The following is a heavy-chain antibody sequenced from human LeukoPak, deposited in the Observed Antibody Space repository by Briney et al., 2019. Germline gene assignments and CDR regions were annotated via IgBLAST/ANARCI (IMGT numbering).Heavy chain of an antibody. CDR1: VFTCSNYG. D-gene: IGHD3-10*01. J-gene: IGHJ4*02. Sequence: GGSLRFSCAASVFTCSNYGMHWVRLAPGKGLEWVAFIRYDGTIKYYVDSVKGRFTVSRDNSKNTLYLQMNSLRAEDTAVYYCAKDVNVGGDYFDYWGQGTLVTVSS. CDR2: IRYDGTIK. CDR3: AKDVNVGGDYFDY. V-gene: IGHV3-30*02.